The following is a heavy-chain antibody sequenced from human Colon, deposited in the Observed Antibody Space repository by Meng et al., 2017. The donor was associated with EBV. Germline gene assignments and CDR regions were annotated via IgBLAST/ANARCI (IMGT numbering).Heavy chain of an antibody. J-gene: IGHJ5*02. V-gene: IGHV4-28*03. Sequence: QVQLQESGPGLVKPSGXLSPTCAVSGYSISSSNWWGWIRQPPGKGLEWIGYIYYSGNTYYNPSLKSRVTISIDTSKNQFSLKLSSVTAADTAVYYCARAEYYNWFDPWGQGTLVTVSS. CDR3: ARAEYYNWFDP. CDR2: IYYSGNT. CDR1: GYSISSSNW. D-gene: IGHD1-14*01.